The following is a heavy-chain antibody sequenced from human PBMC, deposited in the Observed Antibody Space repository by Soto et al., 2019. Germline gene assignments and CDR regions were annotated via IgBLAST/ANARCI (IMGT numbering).Heavy chain of an antibody. V-gene: IGHV3-30-3*01. CDR1: GFTFSTYA. CDR2: ISYDGSNR. Sequence: GGSLRLSCAASGFTFSTYALHWVRQAPGKGLEWAAVISYDGSNREYADSVKGRFTISRDNSKNTLSLQMNSLRAEDTAVYYCARASGRYITGTAWAWGQGTLVTVSS. J-gene: IGHJ5*02. CDR3: ARASGRYITGTAWA. D-gene: IGHD1-7*01.